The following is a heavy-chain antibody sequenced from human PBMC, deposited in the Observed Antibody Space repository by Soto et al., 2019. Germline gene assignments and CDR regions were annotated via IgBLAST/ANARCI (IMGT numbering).Heavy chain of an antibody. CDR2: IYYTGST. CDR3: AGAPNWAYFDX. CDR1: SGSISTYY. Sequence: PSETLSLTCTVSSGSISTYYWSWIRQPPGKGLEWIGYIYYTGSTNYNPSLKTRVAISMDTSKNQFSLNLSSVTAADTAVYYCAGAPNWAYFDXWGLGTLVTVSS. D-gene: IGHD7-27*01. J-gene: IGHJ4*02. V-gene: IGHV4-59*01.